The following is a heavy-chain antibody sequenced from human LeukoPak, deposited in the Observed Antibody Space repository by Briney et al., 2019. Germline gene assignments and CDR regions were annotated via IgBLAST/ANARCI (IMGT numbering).Heavy chain of an antibody. CDR3: ARNVRGGGSDY. D-gene: IGHD3-10*01. Sequence: PGGSLRLSCAASGFTFSSYEMNWVRQAPGKGLEWVAVISYDGSNKYYADSVKGRFTISRDNSKNTLSLQMNSLRAEDTAVYYCARNVRGGGSDYWGQGTLVTVSS. J-gene: IGHJ4*02. CDR2: ISYDGSNK. CDR1: GFTFSSYE. V-gene: IGHV3-30-3*01.